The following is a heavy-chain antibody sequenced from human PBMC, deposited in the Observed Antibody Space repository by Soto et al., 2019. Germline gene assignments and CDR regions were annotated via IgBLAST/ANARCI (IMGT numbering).Heavy chain of an antibody. CDR2: IYHSGRT. V-gene: IGHV4-4*02. D-gene: IGHD3-22*01. CDR1: GGSISSSKW. J-gene: IGHJ4*02. CDR3: ATKGYYDSSGHSFDY. Sequence: QVQLQESGPGLVKPSGTLSLTCAVSGGSISSSKWWSWVRQPPGKGLEWIGEIYHSGRTNYNLSLKSRVTISVDKSKNQFSLKPSSVTAADTAVYYCATKGYYDSSGHSFDYWGQGTLVTVSS.